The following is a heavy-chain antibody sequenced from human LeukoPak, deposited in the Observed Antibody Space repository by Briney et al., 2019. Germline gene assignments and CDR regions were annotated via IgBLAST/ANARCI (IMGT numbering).Heavy chain of an antibody. CDR3: ARVPSMIRGVVNYGMDV. Sequence: ASVKVSCKTSGYSFTGYFMHWVRQAPGQGLEWMGWINPNSGDTKYAQRFQGRATVTRDTSINTAYMELRRLTSDDTAVYYCARVPSMIRGVVNYGMDVWGQGTTVTVSS. J-gene: IGHJ6*02. CDR2: INPNSGDT. D-gene: IGHD3-10*01. CDR1: GYSFTGYF. V-gene: IGHV1-2*02.